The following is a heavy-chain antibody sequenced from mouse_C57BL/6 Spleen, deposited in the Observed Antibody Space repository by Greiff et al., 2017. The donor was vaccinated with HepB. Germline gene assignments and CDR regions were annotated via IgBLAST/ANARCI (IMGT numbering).Heavy chain of an antibody. CDR3: AREEGGYYSWFAY. Sequence: QVQLKQPGAELVKPGASVKMSCKASGYTFTSYWITWVKQRPGQGLEWIGDIYPGSGSTNYNEKFKSKATLTVDTSSSTAYMQLSSLTSEDSAVYYCAREEGGYYSWFAYWGQGTLVTVSA. V-gene: IGHV1-55*01. J-gene: IGHJ3*01. D-gene: IGHD2-3*01. CDR2: IYPGSGST. CDR1: GYTFTSYW.